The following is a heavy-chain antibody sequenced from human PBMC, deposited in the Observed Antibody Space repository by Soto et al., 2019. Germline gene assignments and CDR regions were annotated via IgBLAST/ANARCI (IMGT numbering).Heavy chain of an antibody. D-gene: IGHD4-17*01. CDR3: ASDLYGDYAKDS. V-gene: IGHV3-48*01. J-gene: IGHJ4*02. Sequence: EVQLVESGGGLVQPGGSLRLSCAASGFTFNNHNMNWVRQAPGKGLEWVSFISSRSLTIYYADSVKGRFTTSRDNNKNSLYLQMNSLRAEDTAVYYCASDLYGDYAKDSWGQGPLVTVSS. CDR2: ISSRSLTI. CDR1: GFTFNNHN.